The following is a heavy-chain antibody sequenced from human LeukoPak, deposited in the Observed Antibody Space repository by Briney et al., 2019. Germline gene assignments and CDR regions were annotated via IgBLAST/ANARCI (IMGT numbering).Heavy chain of an antibody. Sequence: SETLSLTCTVSGGSISSSSAYWGWIRQPPGKGLEWIGSIYYSKNTYYNPSLKSRVTISVDTSKNQFSLKLSSVTAADTAVYYCARHSVVVVPAAMHWYFDLWGRGTLVTVSS. D-gene: IGHD2-2*01. CDR3: ARHSVVVVPAAMHWYFDL. V-gene: IGHV4-39*01. CDR1: GGSISSSSAY. J-gene: IGHJ2*01. CDR2: IYYSKNT.